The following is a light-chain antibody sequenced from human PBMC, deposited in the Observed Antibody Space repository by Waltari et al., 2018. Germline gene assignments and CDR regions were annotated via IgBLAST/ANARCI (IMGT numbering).Light chain of an antibody. Sequence: QSALTQPASVSGSPGQSITISCIGTSRDVGSYDLVSWYQQNPGKAPKPMIYEVSERPSGVSNRFSGSKSGNTASLTISGLQAEDEADYYCCSFASTPSYVFGTGTKVTVL. J-gene: IGLJ1*01. CDR1: SRDVGSYDL. CDR2: EVS. CDR3: CSFASTPSYV. V-gene: IGLV2-23*02.